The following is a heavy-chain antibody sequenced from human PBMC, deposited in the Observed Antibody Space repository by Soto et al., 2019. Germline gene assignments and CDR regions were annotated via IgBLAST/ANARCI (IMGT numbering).Heavy chain of an antibody. CDR1: GFTFSSYA. J-gene: IGHJ6*03. D-gene: IGHD6-13*01. CDR2: ISSNGGST. CDR3: AREAAAPPQARKYYYYYMDV. Sequence: GGSLRLSCAASGFTFSSYAMHWVRQAPGKGLEYVSAISSNGGSTYYANSVKGRFTISRDNSKNTLYLQMGSLRAEDMAVYYCAREAAAPPQARKYYYYYMDVWGKGTTVTVSS. V-gene: IGHV3-64*01.